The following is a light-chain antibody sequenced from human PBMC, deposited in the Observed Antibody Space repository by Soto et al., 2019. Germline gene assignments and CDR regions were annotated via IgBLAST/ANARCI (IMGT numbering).Light chain of an antibody. CDR3: AAWDDSLNGVV. Sequence: QSVLTQPPSASGTPGQRVTISCSGSSSNIGSNTVNWYQQLPGTAPKLLIYSNNQRPSGVPVRLTGTKSGTSASLAISALQSEDEADYYCAAWDDSLNGVVFVGGTKQTVL. CDR2: SNN. V-gene: IGLV1-44*01. J-gene: IGLJ2*01. CDR1: SSNIGSNT.